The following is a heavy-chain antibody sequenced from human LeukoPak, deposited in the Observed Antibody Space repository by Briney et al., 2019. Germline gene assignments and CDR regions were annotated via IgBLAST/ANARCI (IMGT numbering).Heavy chain of an antibody. D-gene: IGHD6-6*01. CDR3: ARDRYSSSSSGAFDY. CDR1: GYTFTTYD. J-gene: IGHJ4*02. V-gene: IGHV1-3*03. Sequence: ASVKVSCKASGYTFTTYDINWVRQATGQGLEWMGWINAGNGNTKYSQEFQGRVTITRDTSASTAYMELSSLRSEDMAVYYCARDRYSSSSSGAFDYWGQGTLVTVSS. CDR2: INAGNGNT.